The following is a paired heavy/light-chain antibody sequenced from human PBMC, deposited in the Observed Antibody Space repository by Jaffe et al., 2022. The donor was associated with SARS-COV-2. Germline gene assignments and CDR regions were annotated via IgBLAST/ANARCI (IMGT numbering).Light chain of an antibody. J-gene: IGLJ3*02. CDR3: QSCDSSLSGWV. Sequence: QSVLTQPPSVSGAPGQKVTISCTGSSSNIGAGYDVHWYRQVPGTAPKLLIYGNNIRPSGVPDRFSGSKFGTSASLVISGLQAEDEADYYCQSCDSSLSGWVFGGGTRVTVL. V-gene: IGLV1-40*01. CDR2: GNN. CDR1: SSNIGAGYD.
Heavy chain of an antibody. V-gene: IGHV3-23*04. D-gene: IGHD3-9*01. CDR3: VKGDQLRQFDWLAHGYMDV. CDR1: GFTFGSYA. CDR2: IGGSGITT. J-gene: IGHJ6*03. Sequence: EVNLVESGGGVVQPGGSLRLSCAASGFTFGSYAMAWVRQAPGKGLEWVAAIGGSGITTFYVDSVKGRFTISRDNSRSTLHLQMNSLRVEDTAVYYCVKGDQLRQFDWLAHGYMDVWGKGTKVTVSS.